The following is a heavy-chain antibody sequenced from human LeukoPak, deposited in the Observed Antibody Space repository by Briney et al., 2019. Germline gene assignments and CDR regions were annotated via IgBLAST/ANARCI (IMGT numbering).Heavy chain of an antibody. CDR2: IYYSGST. V-gene: IGHV4-59*01. Sequence: PSETLSLTCTVSGGSISSYYWSWIRQPPGKGLEWIGYIYYSGSTNYNPSLKSRVTISVDTSKNQFSLKLSAVTAADTAVYYCAGGYSYGSVDYWGQGTLVTVSS. J-gene: IGHJ4*02. CDR3: AGGYSYGSVDY. D-gene: IGHD5-18*01. CDR1: GGSISSYY.